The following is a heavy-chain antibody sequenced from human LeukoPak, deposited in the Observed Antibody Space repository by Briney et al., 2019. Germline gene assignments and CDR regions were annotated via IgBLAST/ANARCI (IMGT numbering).Heavy chain of an antibody. V-gene: IGHV3-7*01. CDR2: IKQDGIEE. Sequence: GGSLRLSCAASGFTFSTYCMSWVRQAPGKGLEWVANIKQDGIEEYYVDSVKGRFTISRDNAKNSLYLQMNSLSAEDTAMYYCARINFKSARDYWGQGTLVTVSS. J-gene: IGHJ4*02. CDR3: ARINFKSARDY. D-gene: IGHD1-20*01. CDR1: GFTFSTYC.